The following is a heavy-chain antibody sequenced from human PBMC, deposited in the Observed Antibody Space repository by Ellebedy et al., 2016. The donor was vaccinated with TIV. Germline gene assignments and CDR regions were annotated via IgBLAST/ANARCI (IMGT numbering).Heavy chain of an antibody. CDR1: GFTFSSYA. CDR2: INSDGSST. CDR3: ARSRTFDY. Sequence: GESLKISCAASGFTFSSYAMSWVRQAPGKGLVWVSRINSDGSSTNYADSVKGRFTISRDNAKNTLYLQMNSLRAEDTAVYYCARSRTFDYWGQGTLVTVSS. D-gene: IGHD6-19*01. J-gene: IGHJ4*02. V-gene: IGHV3-74*01.